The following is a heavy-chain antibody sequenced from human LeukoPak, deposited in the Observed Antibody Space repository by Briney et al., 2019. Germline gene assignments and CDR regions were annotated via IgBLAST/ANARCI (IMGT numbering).Heavy chain of an antibody. CDR2: IYSGGST. V-gene: IGHV3-53*01. D-gene: IGHD4-23*01. CDR1: GFTVSSNY. J-gene: IGHJ4*02. CDR3: AREGYGGNSGRDY. Sequence: GGSLRLSCAASGFTVSSNYMSWVHQAPGKGLEWVSVIYSGGSTYYADSVKGRFTISGDNSKNTLYLQMNSLRAEDTAVYYCAREGYGGNSGRDYWGQGTLVTVSS.